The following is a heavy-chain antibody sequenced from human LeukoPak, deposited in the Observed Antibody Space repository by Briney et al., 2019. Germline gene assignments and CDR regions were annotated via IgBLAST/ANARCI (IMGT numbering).Heavy chain of an antibody. J-gene: IGHJ4*02. Sequence: GESLKISCKGSGYSFTSYWISWVRQMPGKGLEWMGRIDPSDSYTNYSPSFQGHVTISAAKSISTAYLQWSSLKASDTAMYYCARQSYYGSGSYSFDYWGQGTLVTVSS. D-gene: IGHD3-10*01. V-gene: IGHV5-10-1*01. CDR2: IDPSDSYT. CDR3: ARQSYYGSGSYSFDY. CDR1: GYSFTSYW.